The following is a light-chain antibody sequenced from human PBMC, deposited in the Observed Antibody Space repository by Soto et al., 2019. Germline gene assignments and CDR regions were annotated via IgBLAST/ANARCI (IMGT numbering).Light chain of an antibody. CDR3: QQYYSPPYT. CDR1: QSVLYSSNNKND. Sequence: DIVMTQSPDSLAVSLGERATINCKSSQSVLYSSNNKNDLGWYQQKPGQPPKLLIYWASTRESGVPDRFSGSRSGTDFTLTFNSLQAEDVAVYYCQQYYSPPYTFGQGTKLEIK. V-gene: IGKV4-1*01. CDR2: WAS. J-gene: IGKJ2*01.